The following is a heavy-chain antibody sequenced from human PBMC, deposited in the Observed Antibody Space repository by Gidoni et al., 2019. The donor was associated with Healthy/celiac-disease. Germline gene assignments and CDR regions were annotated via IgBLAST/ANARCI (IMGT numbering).Heavy chain of an antibody. CDR2: INTNSGRT. CDR3: ASSGESAAAHPGDY. V-gene: IGHV1-2*02. J-gene: IGHJ4*02. D-gene: IGHD6-13*01. Sequence: QVQLVQSGAEVKKPGASVKVSCKASGDTFTGYYMHWVRQAPGQGLEWMGWINTNSGRTNYAQKFQGRVTMTRDTSISTSYMELSRLRSDDTAVYYCASSGESAAAHPGDYWGQGTLVTVSS. CDR1: GDTFTGYY.